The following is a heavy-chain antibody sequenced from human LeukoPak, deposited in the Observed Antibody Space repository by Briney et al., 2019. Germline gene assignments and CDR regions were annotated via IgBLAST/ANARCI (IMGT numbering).Heavy chain of an antibody. CDR1: GGSISSYY. CDR2: IYYSGST. CDR3: ARSVNSRFYYYYMDV. Sequence: ASETLSLTCTVSGGSISSYYWSWIRQPPGKGLEWIGYIYYSGSTNYNPSLKSRVTISVDTSKNQFSLKLSSVTAADTAVYYCARSVNSRFYYYYMDVWGKGTTVTISS. J-gene: IGHJ6*03. V-gene: IGHV4-59*01.